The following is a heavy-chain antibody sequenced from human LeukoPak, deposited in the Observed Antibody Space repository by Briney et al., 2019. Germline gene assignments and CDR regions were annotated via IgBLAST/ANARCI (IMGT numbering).Heavy chain of an antibody. J-gene: IGHJ4*02. D-gene: IGHD1-26*01. V-gene: IGHV3-30*04. CDR3: ARGPPYYGFDY. Sequence: HPGRSLRLSCAAPGFTFSSYAMHWVRQAPGKRLEWVAVISYDGSNKYYADSVKGRFTISRDNSKNTLYLQMNSLRAEDTAVYYCARGPPYYGFDYWGQGTLVTVSS. CDR2: ISYDGSNK. CDR1: GFTFSSYA.